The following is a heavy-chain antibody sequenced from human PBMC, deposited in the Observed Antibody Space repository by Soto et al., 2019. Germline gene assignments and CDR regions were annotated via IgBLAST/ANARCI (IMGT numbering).Heavy chain of an antibody. CDR3: TRAIPGTTSSDY. D-gene: IGHD1-7*01. CDR1: GFTFSDYY. Sequence: EVQLLESGGGLVQPGGSLRLSCAGSGFTFSDYYIDWVRQAPGKGLEWVGRSRDKGNSYSTDYAASVKGRFTVSRDASKYSLYLQMNSLKTEDTALYYCTRAIPGTTSSDYWGQGTLVTVSS. J-gene: IGHJ4*02. V-gene: IGHV3-72*01. CDR2: SRDKGNSYST.